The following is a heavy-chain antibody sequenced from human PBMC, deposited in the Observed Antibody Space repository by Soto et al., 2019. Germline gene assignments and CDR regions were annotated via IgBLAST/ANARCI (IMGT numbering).Heavy chain of an antibody. CDR3: ASGRRTRSGYDLDD. D-gene: IGHD5-12*01. Sequence: QVQLVQSGTEVKKPGASVKVSCKASGYTFNDYDINWVRQAAGQGLEWMGWMNPASGNTGYAQKFQGRVTMTRNISIRTAYMEVSGLRSEDTAVYYCASGRRTRSGYDLDDWGQGTLVTVSS. J-gene: IGHJ4*02. CDR1: GYTFNDYD. V-gene: IGHV1-8*01. CDR2: MNPASGNT.